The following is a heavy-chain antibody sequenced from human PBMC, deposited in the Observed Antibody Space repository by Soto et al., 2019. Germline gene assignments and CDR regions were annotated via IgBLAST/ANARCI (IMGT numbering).Heavy chain of an antibody. CDR3: APWFGAFDY. Sequence: QVQLVESGGGVVQPGRSLRLSCAASGFTFSSYGMHWVRQAPGKGLEWVAVISYDGRNKYYADSVKGRFTISRDNSKNKLYRQMTSLRAEDTAVYYCAPWFGAFDYWGQGTLVTVSS. J-gene: IGHJ4*02. D-gene: IGHD3-10*01. CDR2: ISYDGRNK. V-gene: IGHV3-30*03. CDR1: GFTFSSYG.